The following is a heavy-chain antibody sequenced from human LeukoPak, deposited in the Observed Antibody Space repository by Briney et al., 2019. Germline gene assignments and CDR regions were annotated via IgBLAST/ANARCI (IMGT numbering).Heavy chain of an antibody. CDR2: TYYRSKWYN. CDR3: ARAVLWFGDLDYYYYMDV. Sequence: SQTLSLTCAISGDSVSRNSATWNWIKQSPARGLEWLGRTYYRSKWYNDYAVSVKSRITINPDTSKNQFSLQLNSVTPEDTAVYYCARAVLWFGDLDYYYYMDVWGKGTTVTVSS. J-gene: IGHJ6*03. D-gene: IGHD3-10*01. CDR1: GDSVSRNSAT. V-gene: IGHV6-1*01.